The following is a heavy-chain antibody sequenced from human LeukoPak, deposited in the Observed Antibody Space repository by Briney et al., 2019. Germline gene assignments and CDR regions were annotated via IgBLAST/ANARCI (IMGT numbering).Heavy chain of an antibody. D-gene: IGHD3-9*01. CDR1: GGSISSYY. CDR2: IYYSGST. Sequence: SETLSLTCTVSGGSISSYYWSWIRQPPGKGLEWIGYIYYSGSTNYSPSLKSRVTISVDTSKNQFSLKLSSVTAADTAVYYCARGSGELRYFDGSPYYYYMDVWGKGTTVTISS. J-gene: IGHJ6*03. CDR3: ARGSGELRYFDGSPYYYYMDV. V-gene: IGHV4-59*01.